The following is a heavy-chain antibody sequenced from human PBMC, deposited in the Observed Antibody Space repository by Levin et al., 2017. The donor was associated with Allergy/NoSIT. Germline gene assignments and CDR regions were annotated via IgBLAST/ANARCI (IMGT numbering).Heavy chain of an antibody. CDR2: FYYSGST. D-gene: IGHD3-16*01. J-gene: IGHJ5*02. CDR3: ARHHAYYDYAWVPDSCDA. V-gene: IGHV4-59*08. CDR1: GCSISSFY. Sequence: GSLRLSCTVSGCSISSFYWSWIRQPPGKNLEWIGYFYYSGSTYYNPSPKSRVTISVDTYKNQLSLRLRSVTAADTAVYYCARHHAYYDYAWVPDSCDACGQGTLVTVSS.